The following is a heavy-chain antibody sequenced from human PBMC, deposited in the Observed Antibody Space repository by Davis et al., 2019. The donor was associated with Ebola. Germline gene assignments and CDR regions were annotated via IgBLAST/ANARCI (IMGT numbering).Heavy chain of an antibody. Sequence: HTGGSLRLSCAGFGFTFGDYAINWVRHAPGKGLVWVSRISHDATITSAADSVKGRFTISRDNAKSTLYLQMYSLRAEDTALYYCVRDDTDNGIDYWGQGTLVTVSS. V-gene: IGHV3-74*01. CDR1: GFTFGDYA. CDR3: VRDDTDNGIDY. CDR2: ISHDATIT. J-gene: IGHJ4*02. D-gene: IGHD1-1*01.